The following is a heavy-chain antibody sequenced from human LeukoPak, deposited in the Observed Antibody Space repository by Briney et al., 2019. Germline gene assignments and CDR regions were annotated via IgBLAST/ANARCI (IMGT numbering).Heavy chain of an antibody. D-gene: IGHD6-13*01. CDR1: VGTFSSYA. J-gene: IGHJ4*02. V-gene: IGHV1-69*05. Sequence: ASVTVSCKASVGTFSSYAISWVRQAPGQGLEWMGGIIPIFGTANYAQKFQGRVTITTDESTSTAYMELSSLRSEDTAVYYCARGNPRIAAGGGYYFDYWGQGTLVTVSS. CDR2: IIPIFGTA. CDR3: ARGNPRIAAGGGYYFDY.